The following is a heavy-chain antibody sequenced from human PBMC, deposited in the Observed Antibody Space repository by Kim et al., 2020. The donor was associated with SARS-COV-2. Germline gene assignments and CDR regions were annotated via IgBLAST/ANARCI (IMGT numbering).Heavy chain of an antibody. Sequence: VKGSFTISRDNSNNTLYLQMNSMRAVDTGVYYCARERDILTGYSYYGMDVWGQGTTVTVSS. D-gene: IGHD3-9*01. V-gene: IGHV3-66*01. CDR3: ARERDILTGYSYYGMDV. J-gene: IGHJ6*02.